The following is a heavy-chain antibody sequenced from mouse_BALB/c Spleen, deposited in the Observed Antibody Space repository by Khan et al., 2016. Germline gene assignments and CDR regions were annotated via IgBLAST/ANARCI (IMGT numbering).Heavy chain of an antibody. V-gene: IGHV9-4*02. J-gene: IGHJ4*01. D-gene: IGHD3-3*01. CDR2: INTHSGVP. Sequence: QSPLVQSGPELKKPGETVRISCKASGYTFTTAGMQWVQKMPGKGLKWIGWINTHSGVPKYAEDFKGRFAFSLETSTSTAYLQISNLKNEDTATYFCARGGHRRFYAMDDWGQGTSVTVSS. CDR3: ARGGHRRFYAMDD. CDR1: GYTFTTAG.